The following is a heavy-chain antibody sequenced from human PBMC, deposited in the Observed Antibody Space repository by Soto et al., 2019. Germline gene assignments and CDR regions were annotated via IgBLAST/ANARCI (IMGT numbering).Heavy chain of an antibody. Sequence: ASVKLSWEASGYTLTSYYLHWVRHAPGQGPEWMGIINPSGGITNDAQKFQDRVTMTSDTSTSTVYMELSSLRSEDTAVYYCARGISTTRYYYYYGMDVWGQGTTVTVSS. V-gene: IGHV1-46*01. D-gene: IGHD2-2*01. J-gene: IGHJ6*02. CDR3: ARGISTTRYYYYYGMDV. CDR1: GYTLTSYY. CDR2: INPSGGIT.